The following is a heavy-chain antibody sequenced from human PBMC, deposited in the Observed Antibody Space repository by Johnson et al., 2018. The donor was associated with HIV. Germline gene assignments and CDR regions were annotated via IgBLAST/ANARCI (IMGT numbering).Heavy chain of an antibody. D-gene: IGHD3-10*01. J-gene: IGHJ3*02. V-gene: IGHV3-33*06. CDR1: GFTFSTYG. CDR3: AKDSITMVLGALDI. Sequence: QVQLVESGGGVVQPGRSLRLSCAASGFTFSTYGMHWVRQAPGKGLEWVAVMWYDGSNKYYADSVKGRFTISRDNSKNTLYLQMSRLRAEDTAVYYCAKDSITMVLGALDIWGQGTMVTVSS. CDR2: MWYDGSNK.